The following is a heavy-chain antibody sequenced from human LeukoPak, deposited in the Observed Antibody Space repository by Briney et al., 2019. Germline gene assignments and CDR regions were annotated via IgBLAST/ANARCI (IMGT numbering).Heavy chain of an antibody. Sequence: ASVKVSCKASGYTFTSYGISWVRQAPGQGLEWMGWISAYKGNKNYAQKFQGRVTMTRDTSTSTVYMELSSLRSEDTAVYYCARDHYHKIHSVMVTAPDYWGQGTLVIVSS. CDR1: GYTFTSYG. CDR3: ARDHYHKIHSVMVTAPDY. J-gene: IGHJ4*02. CDR2: ISAYKGNK. D-gene: IGHD2-21*02. V-gene: IGHV1-18*01.